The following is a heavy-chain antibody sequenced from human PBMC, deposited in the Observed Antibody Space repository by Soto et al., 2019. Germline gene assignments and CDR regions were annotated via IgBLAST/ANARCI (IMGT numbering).Heavy chain of an antibody. D-gene: IGHD5-12*01. CDR2: VYWNGDK. J-gene: IGHJ4*02. Sequence: QITLKASGPTLVKPAQTLALTCTFSGFSLTTAGVGVCWIRQPPAKALECLALVYWNGDKRYRPSLASRLSITMATSKTRVVLTMPDMDPVDTSTYDCGDRSYGYDFWGIDFRGQGILVTVSA. CDR3: GDRSYGYDFWGIDF. V-gene: IGHV2-5*01. CDR1: GFSLTTAGVG.